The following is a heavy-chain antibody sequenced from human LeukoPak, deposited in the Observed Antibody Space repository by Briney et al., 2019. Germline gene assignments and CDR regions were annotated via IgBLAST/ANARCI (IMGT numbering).Heavy chain of an antibody. J-gene: IGHJ5*02. CDR1: GGSISSYY. CDR2: IYYSGST. D-gene: IGHD2-2*01. V-gene: IGHV4-59*12. Sequence: SETLSLTCTVSGGSISSYYWSWIRQPPGKGLEWIGYIYYSGSTNYNPSLKSRVTISVDTSKNQFSLKLSSVTAADTAVYYCARDRYCSSTSCYWNWFDPWGQGTLVTVSS. CDR3: ARDRYCSSTSCYWNWFDP.